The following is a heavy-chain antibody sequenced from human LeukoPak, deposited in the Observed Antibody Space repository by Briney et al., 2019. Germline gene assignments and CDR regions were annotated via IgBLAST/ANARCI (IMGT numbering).Heavy chain of an antibody. V-gene: IGHV3-33*01. CDR3: ATEYNAEEAFYH. D-gene: IGHD6-6*01. CDR1: GVSGYTFG. J-gene: IGHJ4*02. CDR2: MWSESNL. Sequence: GGSLRLSCAASGVSGYTFGMHWVRQAPGKGLEWVAMMWSESNLFHADSVKGRFNIFRDISKNTLFLQMNSLGAEDTAIYYCATEYNAEEAFYHWGQGTLVTVSS.